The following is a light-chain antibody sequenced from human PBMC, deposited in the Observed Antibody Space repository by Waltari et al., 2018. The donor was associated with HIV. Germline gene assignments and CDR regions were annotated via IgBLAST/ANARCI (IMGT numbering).Light chain of an antibody. CDR2: GAS. V-gene: IGKV3-20*01. CDR1: QSVSGTY. Sequence: EIVLMQSPDTLSLSPGERATLSCRASQSVSGTYLDWYQQKPGQAPRLLIFGASRRATGIPDRFSGSGSGTDFTLTISRLEPEDFAVYFCHQYGGSPRTFGQGTKLEI. J-gene: IGKJ2*01. CDR3: HQYGGSPRT.